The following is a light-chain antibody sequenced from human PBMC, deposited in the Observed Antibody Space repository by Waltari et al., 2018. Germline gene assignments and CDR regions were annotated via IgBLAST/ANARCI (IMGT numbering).Light chain of an antibody. CDR2: PNY. Sequence: QSVLTQPPSASGTPGQRVIISCSGSSSNIGSNTVHLYQPPPGTPPKLPIYPNYQRASGAPDRFSAPKAGTSAALTISGLQSVDEADYYCAAWDNNGHVVFGGGTKVTIL. CDR1: SSNIGSNT. J-gene: IGLJ2*01. CDR3: AAWDNNGHVV. V-gene: IGLV1-44*01.